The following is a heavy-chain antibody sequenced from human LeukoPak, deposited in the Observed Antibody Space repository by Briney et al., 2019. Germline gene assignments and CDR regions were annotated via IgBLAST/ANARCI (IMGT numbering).Heavy chain of an antibody. Sequence: GGSLRLSCAASGFTVSSNYMSWVRQAPGKGLEWVSVIYSGGSTYYADSVKGRFTISRDNANNSLYLQMNSLRAEDTAVYYCVRGMVRGHYYYMDVWGKGTTVTVSS. CDR3: VRGMVRGHYYYMDV. D-gene: IGHD3-10*01. J-gene: IGHJ6*03. V-gene: IGHV3-66*01. CDR2: IYSGGST. CDR1: GFTVSSNY.